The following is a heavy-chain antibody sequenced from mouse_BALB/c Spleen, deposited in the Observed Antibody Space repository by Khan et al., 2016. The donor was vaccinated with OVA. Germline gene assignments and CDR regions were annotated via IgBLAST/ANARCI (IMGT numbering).Heavy chain of an antibody. Sequence: QVQLKQSGPGLAAPSQSLSITCTISGFSLTNYGVHWVRQSPGKGLEWLAVIWNDGNTNYNSALKSRLTITKDNSRSQVFLKMNSLQTDDTAMYFCARQPYYHYNIMDYWGQGTSVTVSS. J-gene: IGHJ4*01. CDR3: ARQPYYHYNIMDY. CDR2: IWNDGNT. V-gene: IGHV2-6-1*01. CDR1: GFSLTNYG. D-gene: IGHD2-10*01.